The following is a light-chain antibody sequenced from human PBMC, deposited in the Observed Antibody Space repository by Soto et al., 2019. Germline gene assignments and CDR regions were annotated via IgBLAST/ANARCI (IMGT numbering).Light chain of an antibody. Sequence: QSALTQPASVSGSPGQSITISCTGTSSDVWTYKPVSWSQQYPSKAPKVIIYDDTKRPTGVSSRFSGSKSGNTASLTISGLQAEDGADYCCCAFAGSSTSFGGGTK. CDR1: SSDVWTYKP. V-gene: IGLV2-23*01. J-gene: IGLJ3*02. CDR3: CAFAGSSTS. CDR2: DDT.